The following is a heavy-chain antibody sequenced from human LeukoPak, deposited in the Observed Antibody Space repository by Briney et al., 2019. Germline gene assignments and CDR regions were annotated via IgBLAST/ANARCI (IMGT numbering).Heavy chain of an antibody. Sequence: SETLSLTCTVSGGSISSSSYYWGWIRQPPGTGLEWIGSLFYSGSTYYNPSLKSRVTVFVDTSKNQFSLKLSAVTAADTAVYYCARRGPPRTLLRGVKSGWFDPWGQGTLVTVSS. CDR2: LFYSGST. V-gene: IGHV4-39*01. CDR3: ARRGPPRTLLRGVKSGWFDP. J-gene: IGHJ5*02. D-gene: IGHD3-10*01. CDR1: GGSISSSSYY.